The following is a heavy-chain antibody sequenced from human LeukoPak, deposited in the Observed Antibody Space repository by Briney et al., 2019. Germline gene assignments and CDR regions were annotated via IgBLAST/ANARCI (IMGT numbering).Heavy chain of an antibody. CDR3: ARELISSTSLDY. V-gene: IGHV3-48*04. Sequence: HPGGSLRLSCAASGFTFSTYGMTWVRQAPGKGLEWISYISSSSDGIKYADSVKGRFTSSRDNAKNSLYLQMNSLRAEDTAVYYCARELISSTSLDYWGQGTLVTVSS. CDR2: ISSSSDGI. D-gene: IGHD2-15*01. J-gene: IGHJ4*02. CDR1: GFTFSTYG.